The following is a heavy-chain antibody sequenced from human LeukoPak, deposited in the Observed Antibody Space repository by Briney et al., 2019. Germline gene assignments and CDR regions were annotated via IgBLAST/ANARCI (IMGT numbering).Heavy chain of an antibody. CDR3: ARMYSGTSYYFDF. CDR2: FSYSGST. CDR1: GVSISDYH. Sequence: PSETLSLTCSVSGVSISDYHWTWIRQPPAKGLEWMGYFSYSGSTRYNPSLKSRVTMSVDTSKNQFSLRLISVAAADTAVYYCARMYSGTSYYFDFWGQGTLVTVSS. V-gene: IGHV4-59*01. D-gene: IGHD1-26*01. J-gene: IGHJ4*02.